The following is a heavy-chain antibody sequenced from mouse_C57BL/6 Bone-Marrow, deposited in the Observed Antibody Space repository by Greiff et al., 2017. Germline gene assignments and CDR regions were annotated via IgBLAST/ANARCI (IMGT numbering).Heavy chain of an antibody. CDR2: IDPCGSYT. D-gene: IGHD2-10*01. J-gene: IGHJ2*01. V-gene: IGHV1-59*01. CDR1: GYTFTSYW. CDR3: ERSYYGNYYFDD. Sequence: VQLQQPGAELVRPGTSVKLSCKASGYTFTSYWMHWVKQRPGQGLEWIGVIDPCGSYTYYNQKFKGKATLTVDTSSSTAYMQLSSLTSEDSAVYYDERSYYGNYYFDDWGQGTTLTVSS.